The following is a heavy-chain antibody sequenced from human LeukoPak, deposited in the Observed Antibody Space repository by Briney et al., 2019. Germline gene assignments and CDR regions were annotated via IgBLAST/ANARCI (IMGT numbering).Heavy chain of an antibody. D-gene: IGHD5-12*01. CDR1: GFSPSTSGVG. V-gene: IGHV2-5*01. J-gene: IGHJ4*02. Sequence: SGPTLVDSTQTPTVTCTFSGFSPSTSGVGVGWIRQSPVKAMEWVALIYWNDGKRYSPSLKSRLTITKDTSKNQVVLTMTNMDPVDTATYYCAHTTLYSGYDDFDYWGQGTLVTVSS. CDR2: IYWNDGK. CDR3: AHTTLYSGYDDFDY.